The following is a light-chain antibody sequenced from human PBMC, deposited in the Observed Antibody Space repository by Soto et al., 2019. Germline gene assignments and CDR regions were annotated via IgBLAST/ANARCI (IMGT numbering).Light chain of an antibody. V-gene: IGKV3-20*01. CDR1: QSINSRY. CDR3: HHYDDSPPFT. Sequence: EIVLTQSPGTLSLSPGERATLSCRASQSINSRYLAWYQQTPGRAPRLLIYGASSRATGIPDRFSGSASGTDFTLTITRLEPEDFAVYYCHHYDDSPPFTFGPGTNVDFK. CDR2: GAS. J-gene: IGKJ3*01.